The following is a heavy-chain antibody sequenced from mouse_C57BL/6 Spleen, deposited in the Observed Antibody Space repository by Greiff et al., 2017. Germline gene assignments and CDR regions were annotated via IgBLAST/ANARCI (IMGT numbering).Heavy chain of an antibody. Sequence: EVQLVESGPGLVKPSQSLSLTCSVTGYSITSGYYWNWIRQFPGNKLEWMGYISYDGSNNYNPSLKNRISITRDTSKNQFFLKLNSVTTEDTATYYCARALPYSNDAMDYWGQGTSVTVSS. CDR3: ARALPYSNDAMDY. CDR1: GYSITSGYY. CDR2: ISYDGSN. D-gene: IGHD2-5*01. V-gene: IGHV3-6*01. J-gene: IGHJ4*01.